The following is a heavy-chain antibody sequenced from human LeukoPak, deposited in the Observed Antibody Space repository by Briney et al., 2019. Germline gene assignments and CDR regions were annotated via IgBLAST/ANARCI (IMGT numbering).Heavy chain of an antibody. Sequence: GGSLRLSCAASGFTFSSYSMTWVRQAPGKGLEWVSSISSSSSYIYYADSVKGRFTISRDNAKNSLYLQMNSLRAEDTAVYYCARERKEAMAYFDYWGQGTLVTVSS. CDR2: ISSSSSYI. CDR3: ARERKEAMAYFDY. CDR1: GFTFSSYS. J-gene: IGHJ4*02. D-gene: IGHD5-18*01. V-gene: IGHV3-21*01.